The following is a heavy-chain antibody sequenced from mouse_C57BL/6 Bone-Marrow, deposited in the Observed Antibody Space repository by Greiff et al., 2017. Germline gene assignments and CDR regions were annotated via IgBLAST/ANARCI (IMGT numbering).Heavy chain of an antibody. CDR3: ARERYYDDAMDY. Sequence: QVQLQQPGAELVKPGASVKLSCKASGYTFTSYWMHWVKERPGQGLEWIGMIHPNSGSTNYNEKFKSKATLTVDKSSSTAYMQLSSLTAEDSAVYCCARERYYDDAMDYWGQGTSVTVSS. J-gene: IGHJ4*01. CDR1: GYTFTSYW. V-gene: IGHV1-64*01. D-gene: IGHD2-4*01. CDR2: IHPNSGST.